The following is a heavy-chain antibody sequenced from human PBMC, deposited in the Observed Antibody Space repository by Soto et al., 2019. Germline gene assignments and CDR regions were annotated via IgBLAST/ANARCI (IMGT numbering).Heavy chain of an antibody. CDR2: IDPRDSYT. Sequence: GESLKISFKGSGYSFSRYWISWVRQMPGKVLEWMGRIDPRDSYTIYSPSFQGHVTISADKSISTAYLQWSSLKASDTAMSSCARRQVVPAAIHYYGMDVCGQGTTVTVSS. D-gene: IGHD2-2*02. V-gene: IGHV5-10-1*01. J-gene: IGHJ6*02. CDR1: GYSFSRYW. CDR3: ARRQVVPAAIHYYGMDV.